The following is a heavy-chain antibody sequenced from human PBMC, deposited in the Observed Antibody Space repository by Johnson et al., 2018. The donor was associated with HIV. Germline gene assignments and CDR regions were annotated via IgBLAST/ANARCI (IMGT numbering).Heavy chain of an antibody. J-gene: IGHJ3*02. CDR3: TKGFRAAAGTGDAFDI. D-gene: IGHD6-13*01. CDR2: IYSDGTT. Sequence: VQLVESGGGLVQPGGSLRLSCAASGFTVRSSYMSWVRQAPGKGLEHVSVIYSDGTTYYADFVKGRFTISRDSSKDTLYLQMNSLRAEDTAVYYCTKGFRAAAGTGDAFDIWGQGTMVTVSS. CDR1: GFTVRSSY. V-gene: IGHV3-66*01.